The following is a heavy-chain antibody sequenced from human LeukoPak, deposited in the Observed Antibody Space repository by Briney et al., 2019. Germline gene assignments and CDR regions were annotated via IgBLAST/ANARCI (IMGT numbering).Heavy chain of an antibody. CDR3: ARDRSCTNGVCFYTENWFDP. D-gene: IGHD2-8*01. CDR2: IKQDGSEK. J-gene: IGHJ5*02. V-gene: IGHV3-7*05. Sequence: GGSLRLSCAASGFTFSSYAMSWVRQAPGKGLEWVANIKQDGSEKYYVDSVKGRFTISRDNAKNSLYLQMNSLRAEDTAVYYCARDRSCTNGVCFYTENWFDPWGQGTLVTVSS. CDR1: GFTFSSYA.